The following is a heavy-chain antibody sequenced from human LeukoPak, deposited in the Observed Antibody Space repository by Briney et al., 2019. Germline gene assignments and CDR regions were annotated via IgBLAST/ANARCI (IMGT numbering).Heavy chain of an antibody. CDR1: GGSISSYH. J-gene: IGHJ4*02. CDR3: ARDGDSYGPDFDY. V-gene: IGHV4-4*07. CDR2: ININEGP. D-gene: IGHD5-18*01. Sequence: PSETLSLTCTVSGGSISSYHWSWIRQPAGKGLEWIGHININEGPKYNPSLRSRVTMSADTSRNQYSLKLSSVTAADTAVYFCARDGDSYGPDFDYWGQGTLVTVSS.